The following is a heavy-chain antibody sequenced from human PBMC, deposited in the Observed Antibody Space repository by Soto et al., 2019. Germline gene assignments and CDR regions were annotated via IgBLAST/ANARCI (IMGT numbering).Heavy chain of an antibody. Sequence: LSLTCAVSGYSISSGYYWGWIRQPPGKGLEWIGSIYHSGSTYYNASLKSRVTISVDTSKNQFSLKLSSVTAADTAAYYCARTSYVWGSYRSFDCWGQGILVTVSS. J-gene: IGHJ4*02. CDR1: GYSISSGYY. D-gene: IGHD3-16*02. CDR2: IYHSGST. CDR3: ARTSYVWGSYRSFDC. V-gene: IGHV4-38-2*01.